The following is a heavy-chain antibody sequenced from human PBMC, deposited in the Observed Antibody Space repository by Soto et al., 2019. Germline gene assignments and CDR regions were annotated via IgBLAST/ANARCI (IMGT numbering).Heavy chain of an antibody. CDR2: IVVGSGNT. V-gene: IGHV1-58*02. J-gene: IGHJ6*03. Sequence: SVKVSCKASGFTFTSSAMQWVRQARGQRLEWIGWIVVGSGNTNYAQKFQERVTITRDMSTSTAYMELSSLISEDTAVYYCAADSGYRGPSYYYYYLDVWGKGTTVTVSS. CDR3: AADSGYRGPSYYYYYLDV. CDR1: GFTFTSSA. D-gene: IGHD3-16*02.